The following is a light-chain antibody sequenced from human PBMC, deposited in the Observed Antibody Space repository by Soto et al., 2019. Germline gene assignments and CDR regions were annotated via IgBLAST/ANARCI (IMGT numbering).Light chain of an antibody. CDR1: QGISNY. Sequence: DIQLTQSPSSLSASVGDRVTIPCRASQGISNYLAWYQQKPGTVPKLLISAASTLQTGVPSRFSGGGSGTDFTLTISNLQPEDVATYYCQKYNSAPWTFGQGTKVDIK. J-gene: IGKJ1*01. CDR2: AAS. CDR3: QKYNSAPWT. V-gene: IGKV1-27*01.